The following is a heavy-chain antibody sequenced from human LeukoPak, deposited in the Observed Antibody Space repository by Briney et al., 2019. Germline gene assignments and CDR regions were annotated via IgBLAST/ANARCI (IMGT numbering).Heavy chain of an antibody. J-gene: IGHJ4*02. V-gene: IGHV4-4*07. CDR2: LYTSGST. CDR1: GGSITDYH. Sequence: SETLSLTCTVSGGSITDYHWIWIRQPAGKGLEWIGRLYTSGSTHYNSSLESRVTMSLDTSKKEFSLNLTSVTAADTAVYYCAKVAMYYYGSETYFFFDDWGQGILVTVSS. CDR3: AKVAMYYYGSETYFFFDD. D-gene: IGHD3-10*01.